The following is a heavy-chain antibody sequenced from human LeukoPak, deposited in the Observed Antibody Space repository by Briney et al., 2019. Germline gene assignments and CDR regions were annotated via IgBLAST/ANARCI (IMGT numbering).Heavy chain of an antibody. J-gene: IGHJ5*02. CDR3: ARAGYSSSWYLGGP. D-gene: IGHD6-13*01. CDR1: GYTFTSYG. Sequence: GASVKVSCKASGYTFTSYGISWVRQAPGQGLEWMGWISAYNGNTNYAQKLQGRVTMTTDTSTSTAYMELRSLRSEDTAVYYCARAGYSSSWYLGGPWGQGTLVTVSS. V-gene: IGHV1-18*01. CDR2: ISAYNGNT.